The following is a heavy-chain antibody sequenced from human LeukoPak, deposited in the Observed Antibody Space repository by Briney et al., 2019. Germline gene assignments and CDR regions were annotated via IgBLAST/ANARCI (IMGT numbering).Heavy chain of an antibody. CDR1: GFTFSSYG. D-gene: IGHD6-13*01. CDR3: AKDPGAAVFGYQMED. Sequence: PGGSLRLSCAASGFTFSSYGMHWVRQAPGKGLEWVAVISYDGSNKYYADSVKGRFTISRDNSKNTLYLQMNSLRAEDTAVYYCAKDPGAAVFGYQMEDWGKGTTVTVSS. J-gene: IGHJ6*03. CDR2: ISYDGSNK. V-gene: IGHV3-30*18.